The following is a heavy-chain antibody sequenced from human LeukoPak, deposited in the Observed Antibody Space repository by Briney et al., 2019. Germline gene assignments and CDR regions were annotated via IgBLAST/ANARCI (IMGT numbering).Heavy chain of an antibody. Sequence: PSETLSLTCAVYGGSFSGYYWSWIRQPPGKGLEWIGEINHSGSTNYNPSLKSRVTISVDTSKDQFSLKLSSVTAADTAVYYCARTPVGYGSGTAFFDYWGQGTLVTVSS. D-gene: IGHD3-10*01. CDR1: GGSFSGYY. CDR3: ARTPVGYGSGTAFFDY. V-gene: IGHV4-34*01. CDR2: INHSGST. J-gene: IGHJ4*02.